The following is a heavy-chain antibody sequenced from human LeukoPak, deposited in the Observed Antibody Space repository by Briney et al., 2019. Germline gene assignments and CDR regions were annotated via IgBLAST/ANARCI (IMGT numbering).Heavy chain of an antibody. CDR2: IRYDGSNK. J-gene: IGHJ4*02. Sequence: GGSLRLSCAASGFTFSSYGMHWVRQAPSKGLEWVAFIRYDGSNKYYADSVKGRFTISRDKSKNTLYLQMNSLRAEDTAVYYCAKDPTAGFWSGYYFDYWGQGTLVTVSS. CDR3: AKDPTAGFWSGYYFDY. CDR1: GFTFSSYG. V-gene: IGHV3-30*02. D-gene: IGHD3-3*01.